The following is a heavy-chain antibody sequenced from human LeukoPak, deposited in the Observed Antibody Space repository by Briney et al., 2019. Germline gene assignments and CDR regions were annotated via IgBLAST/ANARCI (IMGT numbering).Heavy chain of an antibody. CDR2: IYYSGST. D-gene: IGHD4/OR15-4a*01. CDR3: ARAPGNDYYPYYYMDV. J-gene: IGHJ6*03. V-gene: IGHV4-39*07. CDR1: GGSISSSSYY. Sequence: SETLSLTCTVSGGSISSSSYYWGWIRQPPGKGLEWIGSIYYSGSTYYNPSLKSRVTISVDTSKNQFSLKVSSVTAADTAVYYCARAPGNDYYPYYYMDVWGKGTTVTVSS.